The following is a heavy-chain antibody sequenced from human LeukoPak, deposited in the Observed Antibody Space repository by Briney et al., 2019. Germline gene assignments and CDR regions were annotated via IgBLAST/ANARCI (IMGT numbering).Heavy chain of an antibody. Sequence: SETLSLTCAVYVGSFSGYYWSWIRQPPGKGLEWIGEINHSGSTNYNPFLKSRVTTSVDTSKNQFSLKLSSVTAADTAVYYCARGRGYSGSYDFDYWGQGTLVTVSS. V-gene: IGHV4-34*01. CDR2: INHSGST. J-gene: IGHJ4*02. D-gene: IGHD1-26*01. CDR3: ARGRGYSGSYDFDY. CDR1: VGSFSGYY.